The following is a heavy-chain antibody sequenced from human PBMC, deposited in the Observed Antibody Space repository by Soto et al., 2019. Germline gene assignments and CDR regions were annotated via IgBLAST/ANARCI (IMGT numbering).Heavy chain of an antibody. CDR2: ISGSGGST. D-gene: IGHD2-15*01. Sequence: PGGSLRLSCAASGFTFSSYAMSWVRQAPGKGLEWVSAISGSGGSTYYADSVKGRFTISRDNSKNTLYLQVNSLRAEDTAVYYCAKDEAPDIVVVAAGAFDIWGQGTMVTVSS. CDR3: AKDEAPDIVVVAAGAFDI. J-gene: IGHJ3*02. V-gene: IGHV3-23*01. CDR1: GFTFSSYA.